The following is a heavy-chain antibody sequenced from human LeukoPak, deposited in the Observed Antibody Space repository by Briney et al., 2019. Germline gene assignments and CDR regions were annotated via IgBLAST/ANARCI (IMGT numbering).Heavy chain of an antibody. CDR2: IWYDGSNK. CDR1: GFTFSSYD. J-gene: IGHJ6*02. Sequence: PGGSLRLSCAASGFTFSSYDMHWVRQAPGKGLEWVAVIWYDGSNKYYADSVKGRFTISRDNSKNTLYLQMNSLRAEDTAVYYCARLAYYYYYGMDVWGQGTTVTVSS. CDR3: ARLAYYYYYGMDV. V-gene: IGHV3-33*01.